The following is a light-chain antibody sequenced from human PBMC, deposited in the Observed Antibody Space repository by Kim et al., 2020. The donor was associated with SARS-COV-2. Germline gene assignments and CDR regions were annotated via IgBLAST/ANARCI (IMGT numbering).Light chain of an antibody. CDR2: GAS. CDR1: QSVRSNY. V-gene: IGKV3-20*01. CDR3: KQYAGSRLT. Sequence: EIVLTQSPGTLSLSPGERATLSCRASQSVRSNYLAWYQQKAGQAPRLLMFGASTRATGIPDRFSGSGSGTDFTLTISRLEPEDFAVYYCKQYAGSRLTFGGGTKVDIK. J-gene: IGKJ4*01.